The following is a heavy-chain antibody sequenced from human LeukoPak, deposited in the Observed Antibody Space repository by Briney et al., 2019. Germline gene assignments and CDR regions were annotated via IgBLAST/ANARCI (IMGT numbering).Heavy chain of an antibody. Sequence: PSETLSLTCAVYGGSFSGYYWSWIRQPPGKRREWIGEINHSGSTNYNPSLKSRVTISVDTSKNQFSLKLSSVTAADTAVYYCARVEVVPAGWFDPWGQGTLVTVSS. D-gene: IGHD2-15*01. CDR3: ARVEVVPAGWFDP. V-gene: IGHV4-34*01. CDR2: INHSGST. J-gene: IGHJ5*02. CDR1: GGSFSGYY.